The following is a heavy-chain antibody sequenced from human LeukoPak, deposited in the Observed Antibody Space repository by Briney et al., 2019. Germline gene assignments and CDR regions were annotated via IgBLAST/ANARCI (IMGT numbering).Heavy chain of an antibody. D-gene: IGHD3-22*01. CDR3: ARDPFYDSSGYILFDD. Sequence: GGSLRPSCTASGFTFSSYSLNWVRQAPGKGLEWVSSVSTGSNYIYYADSVKGRFTISRDNAKNSLYLQMNSLRAEDTAVYYCARDPFYDSSGYILFDDWGQGTLVTVSS. CDR2: VSTGSNYI. CDR1: GFTFSSYS. J-gene: IGHJ4*02. V-gene: IGHV3-21*01.